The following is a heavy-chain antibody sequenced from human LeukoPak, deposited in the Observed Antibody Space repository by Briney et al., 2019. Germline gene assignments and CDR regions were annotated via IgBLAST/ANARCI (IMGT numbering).Heavy chain of an antibody. D-gene: IGHD3-22*01. J-gene: IGHJ6*03. V-gene: IGHV3-74*01. CDR1: GFTFSSYW. Sequence: GGSLRLSCAASGFTFSSYWMHWVRQAPGKGLVWVSRINGDGSSTAYADSVKGRFTISRDNAKNSLYLQMNSLRAEDTALYYCAKDIGMIEYYMDVWGKGTTVTISS. CDR2: INGDGSST. CDR3: AKDIGMIEYYMDV.